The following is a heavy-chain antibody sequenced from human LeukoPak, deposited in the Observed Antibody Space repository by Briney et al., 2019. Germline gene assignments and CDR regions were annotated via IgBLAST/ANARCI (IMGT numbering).Heavy chain of an antibody. CDR1: GGSINNYY. D-gene: IGHD6-13*01. CDR3: ARSNGAISAAEDY. CDR2: IHYSGTT. J-gene: IGHJ4*02. V-gene: IGHV4-59*01. Sequence: PSETLSLTCTVSGGSINNYYWSWIRQPPGKGLEWIGYIHYSGTTNYNPSLKSRLTMSVDTFKNQFSLKLSSVTAADTAVYYCARSNGAISAAEDYWGQGTLVTVSS.